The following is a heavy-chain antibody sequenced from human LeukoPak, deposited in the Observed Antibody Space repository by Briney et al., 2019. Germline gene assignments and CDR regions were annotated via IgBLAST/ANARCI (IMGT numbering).Heavy chain of an antibody. CDR1: GFTFDDYA. CDR2: ISWDGATT. Sequence: GGSLRLSCAASGFTFDDYAMHWVRQAPGWGLEWVYLISWDGATTSYTGSVRGRFTISRDNSKNPLYLQMNSLRAEDTALYYCAKVARRRSYQMRGFDYWGQGTLVTVSS. J-gene: IGHJ4*02. V-gene: IGHV3-43D*03. D-gene: IGHD2-2*01. CDR3: AKVARRRSYQMRGFDY.